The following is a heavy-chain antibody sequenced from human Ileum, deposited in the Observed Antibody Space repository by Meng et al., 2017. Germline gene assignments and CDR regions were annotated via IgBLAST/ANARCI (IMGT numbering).Heavy chain of an antibody. D-gene: IGHD6-19*01. V-gene: IGHV4-34*01. J-gene: IGHJ4*02. CDR1: GGSSSGYY. Sequence: VRLQQWGAGLLKPSGTLSLTCAVDGGSSSGYYWSWIRQPPGKGLEWIGEINHSGSTNYNPSLKSRVTISVDTSKNQFSLKLSSVTAADTAVYYCARTSGWFYYWGQGTLVTVSS. CDR3: ARTSGWFYY. CDR2: INHSGST.